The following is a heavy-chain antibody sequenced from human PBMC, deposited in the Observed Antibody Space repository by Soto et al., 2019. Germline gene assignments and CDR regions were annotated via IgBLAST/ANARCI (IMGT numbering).Heavy chain of an antibody. V-gene: IGHV3-21*01. CDR2: ISSSSSYI. CDR3: ARGGSGSFHSYFDY. Sequence: EVQLVESGGGLVKPGGSLRLSCAASGFTFSSYSMNWVRQAPGKGLEWVSSISSSSSYIYYADSVKGRFPISRDNAKNSLYLQRNSLRAEDTAVYYCARGGSGSFHSYFDYWGQGTLVTVSS. D-gene: IGHD1-26*01. J-gene: IGHJ4*02. CDR1: GFTFSSYS.